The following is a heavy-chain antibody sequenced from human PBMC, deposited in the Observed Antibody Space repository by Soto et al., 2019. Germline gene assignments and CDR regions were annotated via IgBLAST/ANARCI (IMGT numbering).Heavy chain of an antibody. Sequence: SVKVSCKASGGTFSSYAISWVRQAPGQGLEWMGGIIPIFGTANYAQKFQGRVTMTRDTSISTAYMELSRLRSDDTAVYYCARALDSSGYYRFDPWGQGTLVTVSS. V-gene: IGHV1-69*05. J-gene: IGHJ5*02. CDR1: GGTFSSYA. CDR2: IIPIFGTA. D-gene: IGHD3-22*01. CDR3: ARALDSSGYYRFDP.